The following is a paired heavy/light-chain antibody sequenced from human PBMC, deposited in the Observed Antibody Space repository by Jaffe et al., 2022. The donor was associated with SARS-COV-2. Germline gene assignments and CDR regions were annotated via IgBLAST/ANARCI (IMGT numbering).Heavy chain of an antibody. J-gene: IGHJ4*02. Sequence: EGQVLESGGGLVQPGGSLRLSCAASGFTFNNYAMNWVRQAPGKGLEWVSGINSGGGGTYYADSVKGRFSISRDYSKNTLYLHMNSLRAEDTAVYYCARSRFGGHDLDSWGQGTLVTVSS. CDR3: ARSRFGGHDLDS. CDR2: INSGGGGT. V-gene: IGHV3-23*01. CDR1: GFTFNNYA. D-gene: IGHD5-12*01.
Light chain of an antibody. V-gene: IGKV1-9*01. Sequence: DIQLTQSPSFLSASVGDRVTITCRASQGIWSYLAWYQQKPGKAPKLLIYEASTLQSGVPSRFSGSGSGTDFTLTISSLQPEDFAAYYCQQLDSHPLTFGGGTKVEIK. J-gene: IGKJ4*01. CDR3: QQLDSHPLT. CDR2: EAS. CDR1: QGIWSY.